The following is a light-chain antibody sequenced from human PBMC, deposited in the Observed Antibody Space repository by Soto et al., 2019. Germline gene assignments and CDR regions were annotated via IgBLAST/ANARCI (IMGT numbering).Light chain of an antibody. V-gene: IGLV2-11*01. Sequence: QSALTQPASVSGSPGQSITISCTGTSSDVGSYNYVSWYQQHPGKAPKLMIYDVSERPSGVPDRFSGSKSGNTASLTISGLQAEDEANYYCCAYADTFYVFGTGTKVTVL. CDR2: DVS. CDR1: SSDVGSYNY. J-gene: IGLJ1*01. CDR3: CAYADTFYV.